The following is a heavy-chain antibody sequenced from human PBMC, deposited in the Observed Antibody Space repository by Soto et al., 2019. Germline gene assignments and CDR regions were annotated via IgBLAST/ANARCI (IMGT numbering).Heavy chain of an antibody. V-gene: IGHV3-30-3*01. CDR2: ISFDGTND. D-gene: IGHD2-8*01. CDR3: ARDAVDVTKMVSVSPSDY. J-gene: IGHJ4*01. Sequence: QVYLVESGGGVVQPGRSLRLSCAASGFIFRNHAMHWVRQAPGKGLDWVAVISFDGTNDFYADSVKGRFTIARDNSRNTLYLQMYTLRPEDTAVYYCARDAVDVTKMVSVSPSDYWGHGALVTVSS. CDR1: GFIFRNHA.